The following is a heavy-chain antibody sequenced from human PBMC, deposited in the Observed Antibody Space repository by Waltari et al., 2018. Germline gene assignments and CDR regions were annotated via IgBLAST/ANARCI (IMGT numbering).Heavy chain of an antibody. CDR2: IYSGGSR. D-gene: IGHD3-16*01. J-gene: IGHJ6*02. V-gene: IGHV3-66*02. CDR3: AREKGPYHYYAMDV. CDR1: GFTVSSTF. Sequence: VHLMESGGGLVQPGGSLRLSCPPSGFTVSSTFMRWVRQAPGKGLEWVSVIYSGGSRYFADSVKGRFTISRDNSKNMLYLQMDSLRAEDTAVYYCAREKGPYHYYAMDVWGQGTTVTVSS.